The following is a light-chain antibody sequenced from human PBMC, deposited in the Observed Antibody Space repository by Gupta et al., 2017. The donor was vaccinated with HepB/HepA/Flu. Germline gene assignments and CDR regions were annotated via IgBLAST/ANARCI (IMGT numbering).Light chain of an antibody. Sequence: QSVLTQPPSASGTPGQRVTIPCSGSSSNIGSNYVYWYQQLPGTAPKLLIYRNNQRPSGVPDRFSGSKSGTSASLAISGLRSEDEADYYCAAWDDSRGVFGTGTKVTVL. J-gene: IGLJ1*01. V-gene: IGLV1-47*01. CDR1: SSNIGSNY. CDR3: AAWDDSRGV. CDR2: RNN.